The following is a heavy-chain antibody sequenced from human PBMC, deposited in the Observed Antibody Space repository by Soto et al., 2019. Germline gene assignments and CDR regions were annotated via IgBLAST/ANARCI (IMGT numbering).Heavy chain of an antibody. CDR2: ISGYNGNT. V-gene: IGHV1-18*01. J-gene: IGHJ6*02. CDR1: GYTFTNYG. CDR3: AREGQAPYYYYGMDV. Sequence: QVQVVQSGDEVKKPGASVKVSCKASGYTFTNYGFSWVRQAPGQGLEWMGWISGYNGNTKYAEKCQGRVTMTTDTSTSKAHMELRSLRSDDTAVYYCAREGQAPYYYYGMDVWGQGTAVTVSS.